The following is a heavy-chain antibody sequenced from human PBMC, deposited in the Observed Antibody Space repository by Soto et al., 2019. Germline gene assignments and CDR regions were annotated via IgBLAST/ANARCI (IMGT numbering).Heavy chain of an antibody. CDR3: ARHESIVVVPAAIPGDYGMDV. D-gene: IGHD2-2*02. J-gene: IGHJ6*02. CDR2: IDPSDSYN. CDR1: GYSFTSYW. V-gene: IGHV5-10-1*01. Sequence: PGESLKISCKGSGYSFTSYWISWVRQMPGKGLEWMGRIDPSDSYNNYSPSFQGHVTISADKSISTVYLQWSSLKASDTAMYYCARHESIVVVPAAIPGDYGMDVWGQGTTVTAP.